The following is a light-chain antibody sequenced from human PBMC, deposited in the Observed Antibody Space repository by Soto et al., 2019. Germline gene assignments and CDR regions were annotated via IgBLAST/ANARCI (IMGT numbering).Light chain of an antibody. V-gene: IGKV3-15*01. CDR2: GAS. J-gene: IGKJ5*01. Sequence: EIVMTQSPATLSVSPGERVTLSCRASQSVNNKVAWYQQKPGQAPRLLIFGASTRATGIPARFSGSGSVTEFTLTISSLQSEDFAVYYCRQYNNWPPITFGQGTRLEIK. CDR1: QSVNNK. CDR3: RQYNNWPPIT.